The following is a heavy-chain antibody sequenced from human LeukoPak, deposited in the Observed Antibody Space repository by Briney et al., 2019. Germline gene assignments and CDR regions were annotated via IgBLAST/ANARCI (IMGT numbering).Heavy chain of an antibody. CDR1: GFTFSSYW. Sequence: GGSLRLSCAASGFTFSSYWMSWVRQAPGKGLEWVSYISSSGSTIYYADSVKGRFTISRDNAKNSLYLQMNSLRAEDTAVYYCARLIYGDYVSYWGQGTLVTVSS. CDR2: ISSSGSTI. V-gene: IGHV3-48*04. CDR3: ARLIYGDYVSY. D-gene: IGHD4-17*01. J-gene: IGHJ4*02.